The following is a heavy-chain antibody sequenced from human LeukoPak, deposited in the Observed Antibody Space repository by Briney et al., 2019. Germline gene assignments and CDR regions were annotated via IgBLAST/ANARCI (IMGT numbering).Heavy chain of an antibody. D-gene: IGHD4-17*01. CDR3: AKDQYGDYVWEGDMDV. CDR2: ISNSDGST. CDR1: GFTFSIYG. J-gene: IGHJ6*03. V-gene: IGHV3-23*01. Sequence: GGSLRLSCAASGFTFSIYGMNWVRQAPGKGLEWVSSISNSDGSTYYADSVKGRFTISRDNSKNTLYLQMNGLRAEDTAVYYCAKDQYGDYVWEGDMDVWGKGTTVIISS.